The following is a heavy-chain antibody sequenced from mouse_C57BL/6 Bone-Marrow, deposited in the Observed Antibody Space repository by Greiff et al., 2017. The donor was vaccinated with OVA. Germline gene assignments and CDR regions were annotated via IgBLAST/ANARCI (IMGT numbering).Heavy chain of an antibody. Sequence: DVKLVESGGGLVQPGGSLKLSCAASGFTFSDYYMYWVRQTPEKRLEWVAYISNGGGSTYYPDTVKGRFTISRDNAKNTLYLQMSRLKSEDTAMYYCARRGAYYSYYYAMDYWGQGTSVTVSS. J-gene: IGHJ4*01. D-gene: IGHD2-12*01. CDR2: ISNGGGST. CDR3: ARRGAYYSYYYAMDY. CDR1: GFTFSDYY. V-gene: IGHV5-12*01.